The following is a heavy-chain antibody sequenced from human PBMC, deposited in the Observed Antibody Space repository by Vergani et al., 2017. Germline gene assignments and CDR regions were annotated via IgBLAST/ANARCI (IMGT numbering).Heavy chain of an antibody. CDR3: VRGGTFDWLST. Sequence: VQLVQSGAEVRKPGASVTVSCTASGYYFTDNYLHWVRQAPGQGLEWMGRITPQNGGTQYAEKFKGRVTMTRDTSITTAYMELTSLTSDDTAVYYCVRGGTFDWLSTWGQGTLVTVSS. V-gene: IGHV1-2*02. J-gene: IGHJ5*02. D-gene: IGHD3-9*01. CDR2: ITPQNGGT. CDR1: GYYFTDNY.